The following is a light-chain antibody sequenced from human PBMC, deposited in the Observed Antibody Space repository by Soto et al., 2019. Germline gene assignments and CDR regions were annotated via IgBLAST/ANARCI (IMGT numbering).Light chain of an antibody. V-gene: IGLV1-44*01. J-gene: IGLJ2*01. CDR2: SDN. CDR1: SSNIGTNT. Sequence: QSVLTQPPSASGTPGQRVTIFCSGSSSNIGTNTVIWYQQLPGAAPKLLIYSDNQRPSGVPDRFSGSKSGTSASLAISGLQSEDEADYYCAAWDVSLVVFGGGTRSPS. CDR3: AAWDVSLVV.